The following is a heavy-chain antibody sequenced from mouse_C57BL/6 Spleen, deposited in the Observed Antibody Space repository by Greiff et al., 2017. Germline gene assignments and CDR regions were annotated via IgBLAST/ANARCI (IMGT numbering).Heavy chain of an antibody. CDR1: GFTFSDYG. D-gene: IGHD6-1*01. CDR2: ISNLAYSI. V-gene: IGHV5-15*01. CDR3: ARQSSLYYAMDY. J-gene: IGHJ4*01. Sequence: DVMLVESGGGLVQPGGSLKLSCAASGFTFSDYGMAWVRQAPRKGPEWVAFISNLAYSIYYADTVTGRFPISRENAKNTLYLEMSSLRSEDTAMYYCARQSSLYYAMDYWGQGTSVTVSS.